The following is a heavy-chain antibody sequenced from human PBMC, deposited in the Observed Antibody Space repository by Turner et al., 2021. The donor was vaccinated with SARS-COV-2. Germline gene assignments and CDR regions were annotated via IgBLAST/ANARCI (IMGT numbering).Heavy chain of an antibody. Sequence: QVQLVQSGAEVKKPGASVKVSCKASGYTFTGYYMHWVRQAPGQGLEWMGWINPISGGTSYAHIFQGRVTMTRDTSISTVYMELSRLRSDDTAVYYCARGQSYNWNRLRFDPWGQGTLVTVSS. J-gene: IGHJ5*02. V-gene: IGHV1-2*07. CDR3: ARGQSYNWNRLRFDP. CDR1: GYTFTGYY. CDR2: INPISGGT. D-gene: IGHD1-20*01.